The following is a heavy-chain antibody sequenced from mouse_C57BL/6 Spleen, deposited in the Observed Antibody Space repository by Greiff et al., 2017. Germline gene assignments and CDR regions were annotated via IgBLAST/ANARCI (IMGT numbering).Heavy chain of an antibody. CDR2: INPGSGGT. V-gene: IGHV1-54*01. CDR3: AENYYGSSYGYFDV. CDR1: GYAFTNYL. J-gene: IGHJ1*03. D-gene: IGHD1-1*01. Sequence: VQLVESGAELVRPGTSVKVSCKASGYAFTNYLIEWVKQRPGQGLEWIGVINPGSGGTNYNEKFKGKATLTADKSSSTAYMQLSSLTSEDSAVYFCAENYYGSSYGYFDVWGTGTTVTVSS.